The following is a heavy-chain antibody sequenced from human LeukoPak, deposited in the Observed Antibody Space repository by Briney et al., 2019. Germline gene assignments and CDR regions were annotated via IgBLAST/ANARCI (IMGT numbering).Heavy chain of an antibody. CDR3: ARRPGGYDWRAFDF. D-gene: IGHD5-12*01. CDR1: GGSFSGYY. J-gene: IGHJ4*02. Sequence: SETLSLTCAVYGGSFSGYYWSWIRQPPGKGLEWIGEINHSGSTNYNPSLKSRVTISVDTSKNQFSLKLSSVTAADTAVYYCARRPGGYDWRAFDFWGQGILVTVSS. CDR2: INHSGST. V-gene: IGHV4-34*01.